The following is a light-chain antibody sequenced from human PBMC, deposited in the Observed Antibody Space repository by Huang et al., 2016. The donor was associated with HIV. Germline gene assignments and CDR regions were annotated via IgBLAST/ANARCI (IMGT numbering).Light chain of an antibody. V-gene: IGKV3-20*01. CDR2: GAS. J-gene: IGKJ5*01. CDR1: QSVNDNY. Sequence: PGERATLSCRASQSVNDNYLAWYQQTPGHAPRLLIYGASSRATGIPDRFSGSVSGTDFTLTIRRLEPEDFAVYYCQQYGGSPITFGQGTLLEIK. CDR3: QQYGGSPIT.